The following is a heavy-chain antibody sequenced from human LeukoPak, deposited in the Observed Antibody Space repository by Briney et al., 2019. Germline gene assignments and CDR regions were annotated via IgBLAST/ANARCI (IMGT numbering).Heavy chain of an antibody. Sequence: GGSLRLSCAASGFTFSSYAMSWVRQAPGKGLEWVSAISGSGGSTYYADSVKGRFTISRDNAKNSLYLQMNSLRAEDTAVYYCARGYSGYDPFDYWGQGTLVTVSS. D-gene: IGHD5-12*01. CDR1: GFTFSSYA. CDR3: ARGYSGYDPFDY. CDR2: ISGSGGST. J-gene: IGHJ4*02. V-gene: IGHV3-23*01.